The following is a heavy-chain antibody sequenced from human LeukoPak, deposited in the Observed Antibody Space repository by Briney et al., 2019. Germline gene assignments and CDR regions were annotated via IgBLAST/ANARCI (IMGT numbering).Heavy chain of an antibody. CDR2: ISGSCGYT. CDR1: GFSFSSYA. CDR3: ANGYCSGGSCYYYYMDV. D-gene: IGHD2-15*01. V-gene: IGHV3-23*01. J-gene: IGHJ6*03. Sequence: GGSLRLSCAASGFSFSSYAMSWVRQAPGKGLEWVSAISGSCGYTYYADSVKGRFTISRDNSKNTLYLQMNSLRAEDTAVYYCANGYCSGGSCYYYYMDVWGKGTMVTLSS.